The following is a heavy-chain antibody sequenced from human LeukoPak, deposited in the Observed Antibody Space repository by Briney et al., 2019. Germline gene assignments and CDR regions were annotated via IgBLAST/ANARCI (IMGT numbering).Heavy chain of an antibody. V-gene: IGHV4-59*01. CDR2: IYYSGST. Sequence: SSETLALTCTVSGGSINSYYWSWIRQPPGKGLEWIGYIYYSGSTNYNPSLKSRVTISVDTSKNQFSLRLSSVTAADTAVYYCARVTGYMTEDYFDYWGQGTLITVSS. J-gene: IGHJ4*02. D-gene: IGHD6-13*01. CDR1: GGSINSYY. CDR3: ARVTGYMTEDYFDY.